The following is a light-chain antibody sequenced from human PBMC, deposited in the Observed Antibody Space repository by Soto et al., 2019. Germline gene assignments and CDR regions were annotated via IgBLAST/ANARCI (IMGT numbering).Light chain of an antibody. J-gene: IGKJ1*01. CDR3: QQYNDWPT. CDR2: GAS. V-gene: IGKV3D-15*01. Sequence: EIVMTQSPATLSVSPGERATLSCRASQSVSSSYLAWFQQKPGQAPRLLIYGASSRATGIPARFSGSGSGTEFTLTISSLQSEDFAVYYCQQYNDWPTFGQGTKGGYQ. CDR1: QSVSSSY.